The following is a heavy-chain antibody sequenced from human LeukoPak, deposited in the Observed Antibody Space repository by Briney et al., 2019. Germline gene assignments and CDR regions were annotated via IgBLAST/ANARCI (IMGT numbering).Heavy chain of an antibody. CDR1: GYTFTSYG. J-gene: IGHJ4*02. CDR2: ISAYNGNT. Sequence: ASVKVSCKASGYTFTSYGISWVRQAPGQGLEWMGWISAYNGNTNYAQKLQGRVTMTTDTSTSTAYMELRSLRSDDTAVYYCARSFLGWFGKLLRPSDYWGQGTLVTVSS. V-gene: IGHV1-18*01. CDR3: ARSFLGWFGKLLRPSDY. D-gene: IGHD3-10*01.